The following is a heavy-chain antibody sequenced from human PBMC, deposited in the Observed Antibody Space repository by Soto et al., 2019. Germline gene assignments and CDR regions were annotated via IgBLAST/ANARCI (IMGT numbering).Heavy chain of an antibody. J-gene: IGHJ4*02. V-gene: IGHV3-23*01. Sequence: GGSLRLSCAASGFTFSSYAMSWARQAPGKGLEWVSTVTASGGGTFYANSVKGRFTISRDNSRNTLHLQMSSLRVEDTALYYCAKALVPALTAKFGYWGQGTLVTVSS. CDR2: VTASGGGT. CDR3: AKALVPALTAKFGY. CDR1: GFTFSSYA. D-gene: IGHD5-18*01.